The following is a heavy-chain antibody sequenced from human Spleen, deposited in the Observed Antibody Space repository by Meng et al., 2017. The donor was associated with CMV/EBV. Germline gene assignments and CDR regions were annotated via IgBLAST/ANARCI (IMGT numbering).Heavy chain of an antibody. Sequence: ASVKVSCKASGYTFTSYYMHWVRQAPGQGLEWMGIINPSGGSTSYAQKFQGRVTMTRDTSTSTVYMELSSLRSEDTAVYYCARAKDIVVVPAAKYEGWAFDIWGQGTMVTVSS. D-gene: IGHD2-2*01. J-gene: IGHJ3*02. V-gene: IGHV1-46*01. CDR1: GYTFTSYY. CDR3: ARAKDIVVVPAAKYEGWAFDI. CDR2: INPSGGST.